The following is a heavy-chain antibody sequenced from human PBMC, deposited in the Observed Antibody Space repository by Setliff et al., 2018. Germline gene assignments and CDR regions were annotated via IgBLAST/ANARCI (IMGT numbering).Heavy chain of an antibody. CDR2: INHSGST. Sequence: SETLSLTCAVYSGSFSGYYWSWIRQPPGKGLEWIGEINHSGSTYYNPSLESRVTISVDTSKNQFSLRLTSVSAADTAVYYCATKGHQLVRFQWFDPWGQGTLVTVS. CDR3: ATKGHQLVRFQWFDP. D-gene: IGHD6-13*01. V-gene: IGHV4-34*01. CDR1: SGSFSGYY. J-gene: IGHJ5*02.